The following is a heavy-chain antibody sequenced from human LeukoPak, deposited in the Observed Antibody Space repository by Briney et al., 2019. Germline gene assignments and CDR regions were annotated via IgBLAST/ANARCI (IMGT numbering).Heavy chain of an antibody. J-gene: IGHJ3*02. CDR1: GYTFTSYG. CDR3: ARDLGGHDFRSGYPTDAFDI. CDR2: ISAYNGNT. D-gene: IGHD3-3*01. Sequence: ASVKVSCKASGYTFTSYGISWVRQAPGQGLEWMGWISAYNGNTNYAQKLQGRVTMTTDTSTSTAYMELRSLRSDDTAVYYCARDLGGHDFRSGYPTDAFDIWGQGTMVTVSS. V-gene: IGHV1-18*01.